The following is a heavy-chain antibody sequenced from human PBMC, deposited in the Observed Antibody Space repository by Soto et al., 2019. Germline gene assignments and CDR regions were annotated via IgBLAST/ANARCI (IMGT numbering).Heavy chain of an antibody. Sequence: GASVKVSCKASGYTFTIYGITWVRQAPGQGLEWMGWISPYNGNTSYAQKLQGRVTMTTDTSTSTAYMELRSLRSDDTAVYYCARDYCTSTTCYRRYFDYWGQGTPVTVSS. J-gene: IGHJ4*02. CDR2: ISPYNGNT. CDR3: ARDYCTSTTCYRRYFDY. V-gene: IGHV1-18*01. CDR1: GYTFTIYG. D-gene: IGHD2-2*01.